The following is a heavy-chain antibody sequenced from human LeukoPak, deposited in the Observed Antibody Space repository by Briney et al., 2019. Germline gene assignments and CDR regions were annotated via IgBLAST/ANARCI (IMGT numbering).Heavy chain of an antibody. CDR1: GLTFSTYG. CDR2: VSPDGHTK. D-gene: IGHD1-1*01. J-gene: IGHJ6*02. CDR3: TTEATTWNAYDF. V-gene: IGHV3-30*03. Sequence: PGRSLRLSCVVSGLTFSTYGMHWVRQAPGKGLEWVAVVSPDGHTKFYADSVRGRFTISRDNSKNTVVLQMDSLTADDTGVYDCTTEATTWNAYDFWGQGTTVIVSS.